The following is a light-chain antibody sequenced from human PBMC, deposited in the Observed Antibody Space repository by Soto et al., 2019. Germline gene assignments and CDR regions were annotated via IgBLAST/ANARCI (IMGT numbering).Light chain of an antibody. CDR3: QQCYDTTYT. J-gene: IGKJ2*01. V-gene: IGKV4-1*01. CDR2: WAS. Sequence: DIVMTQFPDALAVSLGERATINCKSSPSVLYSSNNRNYLSWYKQKAGQPPKLLIYWASTRESGVPDRFSGSGSGTDFTLTNSSLQAEDVAVYYCQQCYDTTYTFGQGTKLEIK. CDR1: PSVLYSSNNRNY.